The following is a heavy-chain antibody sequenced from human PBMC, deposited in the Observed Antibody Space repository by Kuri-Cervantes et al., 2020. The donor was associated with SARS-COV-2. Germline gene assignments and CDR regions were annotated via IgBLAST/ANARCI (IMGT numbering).Heavy chain of an antibody. J-gene: IGHJ4*02. Sequence: ASVKVSCKVSGYTLTELSMHWVRQAPGKGLEWMGGFDPEDGETIYAQKVQGRVTMPEDTSTDTAYMKLSRLRSEDTAVYYCAKDVGYSSSSHGDYWGQGTMVTVSS. CDR1: GYTLTELS. CDR3: AKDVGYSSSSHGDY. CDR2: FDPEDGET. D-gene: IGHD6-6*01. V-gene: IGHV1-24*01.